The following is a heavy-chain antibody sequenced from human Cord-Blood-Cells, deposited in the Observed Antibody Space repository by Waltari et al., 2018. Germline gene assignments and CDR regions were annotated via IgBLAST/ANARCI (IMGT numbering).Heavy chain of an antibody. CDR3: ARLLWIPGSDY. J-gene: IGHJ4*02. CDR2: IYHSGST. D-gene: IGHD5-12*01. Sequence: QVQLQESGPGLVKPSETLSLTCAVSGYSISSGYYWGRIRQPPGKGLEWIGSIYHSGSTYYNPSLMSRVTISVDTSKNQFSLKLSSVTAADTAVYYCARLLWIPGSDYWGQGTLVTVSS. V-gene: IGHV4-38-2*01. CDR1: GYSISSGYY.